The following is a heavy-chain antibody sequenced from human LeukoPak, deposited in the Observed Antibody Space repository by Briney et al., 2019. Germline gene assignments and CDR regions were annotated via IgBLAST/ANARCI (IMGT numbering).Heavy chain of an antibody. J-gene: IGHJ4*02. V-gene: IGHV4-59*01. CDR2: IYYSGST. Sequence: PSETLSLTCTVSGGSISSYYWSWIRQPPGKGLEWIGYIYYSGSTNYNPSLKSRVTISVDTSKNQFSLKLSSVTAADTAVYYCAREVGAYFVYWGQGTQVTVSS. CDR1: GGSISSYY. D-gene: IGHD1-26*01. CDR3: AREVGAYFVY.